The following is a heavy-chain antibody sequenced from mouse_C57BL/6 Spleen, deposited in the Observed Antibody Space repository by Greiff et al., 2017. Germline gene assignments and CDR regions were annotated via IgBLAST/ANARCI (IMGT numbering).Heavy chain of an antibody. CDR3: ARRACGSNPAWFAY. Sequence: LVQSGPELVKPGASVKLSCKASGYTFTCYDIHWVKQSPGQGLEWIGWIYPRDGSTKYNEKFKGEATSTVDTSSSTAYMELHSQTSEGSAVSVCARRACGSNPAWFAYGRQGTLVTVSA. D-gene: IGHD1-1*01. CDR2: IYPRDGST. V-gene: IGHV1-85*01. J-gene: IGHJ3*01. CDR1: GYTFTCYD.